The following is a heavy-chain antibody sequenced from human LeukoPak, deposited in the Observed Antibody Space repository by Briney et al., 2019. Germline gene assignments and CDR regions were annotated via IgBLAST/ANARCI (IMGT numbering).Heavy chain of an antibody. V-gene: IGHV1-2*02. Sequence: ASVKVSCKASGYTFTGYYIHWVRPAPGQGLEWMGWINPNSGGPNYAQKFQDRVTIPRDTSISTAYMGLSRLRSDDTAVYYCARVGSVAAAGTGGVYWGQGNLVTVSS. J-gene: IGHJ4*02. CDR1: GYTFTGYY. CDR2: INPNSGGP. CDR3: ARVGSVAAAGTGGVY. D-gene: IGHD6-13*01.